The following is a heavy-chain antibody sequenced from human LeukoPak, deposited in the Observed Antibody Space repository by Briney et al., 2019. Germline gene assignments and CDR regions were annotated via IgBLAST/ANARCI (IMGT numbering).Heavy chain of an antibody. CDR2: ISAYNGNT. V-gene: IGHV1-18*01. Sequence: ASVKVSCKASGYTFTSYGISWVRQAPGQGLEWMGWISAYNGNTNYAQKLQGRVTMTTDTSTSTAYMELRSLRSDDTAVYYCASERRSDFGDYDYFDYWGQGTLVTVSS. D-gene: IGHD4-17*01. CDR1: GYTFTSYG. CDR3: ASERRSDFGDYDYFDY. J-gene: IGHJ4*02.